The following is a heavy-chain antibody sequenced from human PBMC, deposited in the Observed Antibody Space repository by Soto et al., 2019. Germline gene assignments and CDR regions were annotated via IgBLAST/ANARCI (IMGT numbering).Heavy chain of an antibody. J-gene: IGHJ4*02. D-gene: IGHD6-13*01. CDR3: ARIFQAVGLHFDY. CDR1: GFTFSSYA. CDR2: ISGSGGST. Sequence: GGSLRLSCAASGFTFSSYAMSWVRQAPGKGLEWVSAISGSGGSTYYADSVKGRFTISRDNSKNTLYLQMNSLRAEDTAVYYCARIFQAVGLHFDYWGQGTLVTVSS. V-gene: IGHV3-23*01.